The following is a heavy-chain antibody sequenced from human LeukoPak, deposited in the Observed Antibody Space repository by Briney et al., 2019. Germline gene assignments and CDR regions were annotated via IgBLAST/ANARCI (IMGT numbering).Heavy chain of an antibody. CDR2: INHSGST. CDR1: GRSFSGYY. CDR3: ARGSRSGYYYYGMDV. J-gene: IGHJ6*02. Sequence: SETLSLTCAVYGRSFSGYYWSWIRQPPGKGLEWIGEINHSGSTNYNPSLKSRVTISVDTSKNQFSLKLSSVTAADTAVYYCARGSRSGYYYYGMDVWGQGTTVTVSS. V-gene: IGHV4-34*01.